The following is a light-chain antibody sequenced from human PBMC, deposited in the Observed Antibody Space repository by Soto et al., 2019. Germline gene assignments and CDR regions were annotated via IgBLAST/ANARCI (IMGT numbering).Light chain of an antibody. V-gene: IGKV2-30*01. CDR3: RQVTHWPET. J-gene: IGKJ1*01. CDR2: KVS. CDR1: ESLVYSDGNTY. Sequence: DVVMTQSPLSLPVTLGQPASISCRSSESLVYSDGNTYLNWFQQRPGQSPRRLFYKVSNRDSGVPDRFSGSGSGTDFTLKISRVEAEDVGLYYCRQVTHWPETFGQGTKVEIK.